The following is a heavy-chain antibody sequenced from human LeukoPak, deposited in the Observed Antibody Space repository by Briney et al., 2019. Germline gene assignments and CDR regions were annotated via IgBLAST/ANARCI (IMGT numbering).Heavy chain of an antibody. CDR2: IKQDGSEK. CDR3: ARPWGDVSIATWFNP. J-gene: IGHJ5*02. V-gene: IGHV3-7*05. CDR1: GFTFSSYW. D-gene: IGHD3-16*01. Sequence: PGGSLRLSCAVSGFTFSSYWMSWVRQAPGKGLEWVANIKQDGSEKYYVDSVKGRFTISRDNAKNSLYLQMNSLRAEDTAVYYCARPWGDVSIATWFNPWGQGTLVTVSS.